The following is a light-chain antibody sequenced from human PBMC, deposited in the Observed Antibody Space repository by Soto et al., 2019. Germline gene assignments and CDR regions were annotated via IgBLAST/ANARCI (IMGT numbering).Light chain of an antibody. J-gene: IGKJ4*01. CDR2: GAT. Sequence: EIVLTQSPGTLSFSPGDRATLSCRASQSVSFSYLAWYQQKAGQAPRLLIYGATSRATGIPDRFSGSESGTDFTLTISRLEPEDFAVYYCQQYGSSPLTFGGGTKVEIK. CDR1: QSVSFSY. V-gene: IGKV3-20*01. CDR3: QQYGSSPLT.